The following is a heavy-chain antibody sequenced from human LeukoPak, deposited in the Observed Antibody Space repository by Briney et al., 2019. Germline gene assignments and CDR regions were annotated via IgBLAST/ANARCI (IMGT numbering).Heavy chain of an antibody. CDR3: ARVISIGQPPSYYYMDV. CDR2: IIPIFNSL. Sequence: GASVKVSCKASGGTFRKYGISWVRQAPGLGLEWMGGIIPIFNSLTYAQKFRGRLTITADESTTTAYMELSSLRSEDTAVYYCARVISIGQPPSYYYMDVWDKGTTVTVSS. D-gene: IGHD2/OR15-2a*01. V-gene: IGHV1-69*01. J-gene: IGHJ6*03. CDR1: GGTFRKYG.